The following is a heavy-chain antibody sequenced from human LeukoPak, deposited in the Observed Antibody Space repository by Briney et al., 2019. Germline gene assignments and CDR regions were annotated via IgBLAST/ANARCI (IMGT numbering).Heavy chain of an antibody. CDR2: IYYSGNT. CDR1: GGSLSTYY. CDR3: ARAPIPGYGHYYFDY. V-gene: IGHV4-59*08. J-gene: IGHJ4*02. D-gene: IGHD5-18*01. Sequence: KPSETLSLTCTVSGGSLSTYYWSWIRQPPGKGLEWIGYIYYSGNTNYNPSLKSRVTISVDTSKNQFSLKLTSVTAADTAVYYCARAPIPGYGHYYFDYWGQGTLVTVSS.